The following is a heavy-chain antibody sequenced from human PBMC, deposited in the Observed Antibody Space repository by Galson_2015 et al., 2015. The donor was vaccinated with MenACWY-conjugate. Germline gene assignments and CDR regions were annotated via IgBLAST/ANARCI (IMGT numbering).Heavy chain of an antibody. V-gene: IGHV3-9*01. CDR2: ISWDSGSI. J-gene: IGHJ4*02. CDR3: AKSAEYSSGWYAIEY. CDR1: GFTFDDKD. Sequence: SLRLSCAGSGFTFDDKDMHWVRQAPEKGLEWVSGISWDSGSIDYADSVKGRFTISRDNAKNSLYLQISSLRAEDTALYYCAKSAEYSSGWYAIEYWGQGALVTVSS. D-gene: IGHD6-19*01.